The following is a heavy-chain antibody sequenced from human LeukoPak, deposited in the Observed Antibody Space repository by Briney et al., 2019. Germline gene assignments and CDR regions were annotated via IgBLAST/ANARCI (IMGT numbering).Heavy chain of an antibody. Sequence: GGSLRLSCAASGFTFSDYYMSWIRQAPGKGLEWVSYISSSGSTIYYADSVKGRFTISRDNAKNSLYLQMNSLKTEDTAVYYCTTVTYYYDSSGYYALDAFDIWGQGTMVTVSS. V-gene: IGHV3-11*01. D-gene: IGHD3-22*01. J-gene: IGHJ3*02. CDR3: TTVTYYYDSSGYYALDAFDI. CDR2: ISSSGSTI. CDR1: GFTFSDYY.